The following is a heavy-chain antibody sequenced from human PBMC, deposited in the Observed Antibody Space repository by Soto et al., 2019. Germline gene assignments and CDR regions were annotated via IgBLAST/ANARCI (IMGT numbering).Heavy chain of an antibody. Sequence: EVQLVESGGGLVQPGGSVRLSCAASGFTLSGYWMHWVRQVPGKGLVWVSRVNSDGSMTAYADSVKGRFTICRDNAKNTLYLQMNSLKADDTAVYYCARGKDQRNTQTYSYFDSWGQGTQVAVSS. CDR2: VNSDGSMT. CDR3: ARGKDQRNTQTYSYFDS. D-gene: IGHD5-18*01. CDR1: GFTLSGYW. V-gene: IGHV3-74*01. J-gene: IGHJ4*02.